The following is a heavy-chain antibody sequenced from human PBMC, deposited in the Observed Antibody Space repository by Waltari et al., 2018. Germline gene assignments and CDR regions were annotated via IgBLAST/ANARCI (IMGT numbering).Heavy chain of an antibody. V-gene: IGHV4-59*01. Sequence: QVQLQESGPGLVKPSETLSLTCTVSGGSISSYYWSWIRQPPGQGLEWIGYIYYSGSTSYNPALKSRVTRSVDTSKTQFSLKLSSVTAADTAVYYCARSPGNPHYDFWSGYFHYYYYGMDVWGQGTTVTVSS. CDR1: GGSISSYY. CDR2: IYYSGST. D-gene: IGHD3-3*01. J-gene: IGHJ6*02. CDR3: ARSPGNPHYDFWSGYFHYYYYGMDV.